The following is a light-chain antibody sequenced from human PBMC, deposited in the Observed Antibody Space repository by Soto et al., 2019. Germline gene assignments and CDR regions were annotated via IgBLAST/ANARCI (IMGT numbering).Light chain of an antibody. J-gene: IGKJ2*01. CDR1: QRITNW. V-gene: IGKV1-5*03. Sequence: DIQMTQSPSTLSASIGDRVTITCRASQRITNWLVWYQQKPGKAPKLLIYKASSLESGVSSRFSGSGSGTEFTLTISSLQPDDVATYYCQQYNSYPYTFGLGTQLAIQ. CDR3: QQYNSYPYT. CDR2: KAS.